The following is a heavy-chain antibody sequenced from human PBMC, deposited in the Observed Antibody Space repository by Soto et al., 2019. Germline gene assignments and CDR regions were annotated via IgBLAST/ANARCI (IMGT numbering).Heavy chain of an antibody. Sequence: EVQLVESGGGLVQPGGSLRLSCVASGFMFDSYAMNWVRQAPGKGVEWVSYISPGGDRIYYAESLKGGITISRDNARSSLSLQMNILCDEYTAVYYCTKSADSAGWGVDFWGQGTLVTVSS. CDR3: TKSADSAGWGVDF. V-gene: IGHV3-48*02. CDR1: GFMFDSYA. D-gene: IGHD6-19*01. J-gene: IGHJ4*02. CDR2: ISPGGDRI.